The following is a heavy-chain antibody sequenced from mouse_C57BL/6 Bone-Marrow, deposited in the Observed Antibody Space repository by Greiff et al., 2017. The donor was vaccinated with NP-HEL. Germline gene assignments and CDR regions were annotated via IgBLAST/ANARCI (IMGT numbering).Heavy chain of an antibody. CDR3: ARYLYFDY. V-gene: IGHV7-3*01. Sequence: DVKLVESGGGLVQPGGSLSLSCAASGFTFTDYYMSWVRQPPGKALEWLGFIRNKANGYTTEYSSSVKGRFTISRDTSQSLLYLQMNALRAEDSATYYCARYLYFDYWGQGTTLTVSS. CDR2: IRNKANGYTT. CDR1: GFTFTDYY. J-gene: IGHJ2*01.